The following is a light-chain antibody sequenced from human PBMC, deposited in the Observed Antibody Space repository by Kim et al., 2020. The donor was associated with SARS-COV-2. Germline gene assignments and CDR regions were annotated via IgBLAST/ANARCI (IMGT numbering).Light chain of an antibody. CDR3: AAWDDSHCV. V-gene: IGLV1-47*01. CDR2: RNN. CDR1: ISNIGSNH. J-gene: IGLJ3*02. Sequence: TPVQRVTISCSGSISNIGSNHVYWYQQVPGSAPKLLIYRNNQRPSGVPDRFSGSKSGTSASLAISGLRSEDEAHYYCAAWDDSHCVFGGGTKLTVL.